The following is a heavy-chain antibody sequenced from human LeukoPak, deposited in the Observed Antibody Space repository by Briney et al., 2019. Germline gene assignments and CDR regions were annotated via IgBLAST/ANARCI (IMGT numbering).Heavy chain of an antibody. CDR3: AKAVYYGTNDAFDI. CDR2: ISWNSGSI. V-gene: IGHV3-9*03. J-gene: IGHJ3*02. D-gene: IGHD3-10*01. Sequence: GGSLRLSCAASGFTFDDYAMHWVRQAPGKGLEWVSGISWNSGSIGYADSVKGRFTISRDNAKNSLYLQMNSLRAEDMALYYCAKAVYYGTNDAFDIWGQGTMVTVSS. CDR1: GFTFDDYA.